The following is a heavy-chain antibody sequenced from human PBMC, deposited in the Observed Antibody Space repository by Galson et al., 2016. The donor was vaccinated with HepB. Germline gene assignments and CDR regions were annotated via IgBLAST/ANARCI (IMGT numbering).Heavy chain of an antibody. CDR2: IKSKTDGGTI. V-gene: IGHV3-15*01. Sequence: SLRLSCAASGFTFSNAWMSWVRQAPGKGLEWVGRIKSKTDGGTIDYAAPVKGRFTISRDDSKNTLYLQMNSLKTEDTAVYYCITMIVVAFIDYWGQGTLVTVSS. CDR3: ITMIVVAFIDY. J-gene: IGHJ4*02. D-gene: IGHD3-22*01. CDR1: GFTFSNAW.